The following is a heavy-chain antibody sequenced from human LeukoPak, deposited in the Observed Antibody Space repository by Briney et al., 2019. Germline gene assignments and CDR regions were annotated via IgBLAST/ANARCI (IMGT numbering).Heavy chain of an antibody. Sequence: ASVKVSCKASGYTFTGYYMHWVRQASGQGLEWMGWINPNSGGTNYAQKFQGWVTMTRGTSISTAYMELSRLRSDDTAVYYCARGGITGTTRGPTRLNDAFDIWGQGTMVTVSS. CDR2: INPNSGGT. V-gene: IGHV1-2*04. J-gene: IGHJ3*02. CDR1: GYTFTGYY. D-gene: IGHD1-20*01. CDR3: ARGGITGTTRGPTRLNDAFDI.